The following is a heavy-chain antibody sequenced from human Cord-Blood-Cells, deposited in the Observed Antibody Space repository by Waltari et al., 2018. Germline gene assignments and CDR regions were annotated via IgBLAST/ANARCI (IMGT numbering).Heavy chain of an antibody. CDR2: IKHSGST. Sequence: QVQLQQWGAGLLKPSETLSLTCAVYGGSFSGYYWSWIRQPPGKGLEWIGEIKHSGSTNYNPSLKSRVTISVDTSKNQFSLKLSSVTAADTAVYYCARATSWGWGAFDIWGQGTMVTVSS. V-gene: IGHV4-34*01. CDR1: GGSFSGYY. D-gene: IGHD3-16*01. J-gene: IGHJ3*02. CDR3: ARATSWGWGAFDI.